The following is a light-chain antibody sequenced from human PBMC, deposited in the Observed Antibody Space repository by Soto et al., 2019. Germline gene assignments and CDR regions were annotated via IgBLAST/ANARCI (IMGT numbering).Light chain of an antibody. CDR2: GAS. CDR3: QQYGRTPRT. CDR1: QSVSNNY. V-gene: IGKV3-20*01. J-gene: IGKJ1*01. Sequence: ESVLTQSPGTLSLSPGERATLSCRASQSVSNNYLAWYQQKPGQAPRLLIYGASNRATGIPDRFSGSGAGTDFTLTISRLEPEDFAVYYCQQYGRTPRTFGQGTKVDIK.